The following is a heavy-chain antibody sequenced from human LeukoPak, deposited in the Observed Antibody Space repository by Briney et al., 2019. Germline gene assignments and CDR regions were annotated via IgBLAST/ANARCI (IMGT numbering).Heavy chain of an antibody. CDR1: GGSISSGGYY. Sequence: SQTLSLTCTVSGGSISSGGYYWSWIRQPPGKGLEWIGEINHSGSTNYNPSLKSRVTISVDTSKNQFSLKLSSVTAADTAVYYCARGGIAAAGKVDYWGQGTLVTVPS. J-gene: IGHJ4*02. D-gene: IGHD6-13*01. CDR2: INHSGST. V-gene: IGHV4-30-2*01. CDR3: ARGGIAAAGKVDY.